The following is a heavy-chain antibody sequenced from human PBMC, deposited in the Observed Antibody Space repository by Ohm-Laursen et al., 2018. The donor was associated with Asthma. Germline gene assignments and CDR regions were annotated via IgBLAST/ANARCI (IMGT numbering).Heavy chain of an antibody. CDR1: GGSVSSGSYY. V-gene: IGHV4-61*01. CDR2: IYYSGST. D-gene: IGHD3-22*01. J-gene: IGHJ4*02. CDR3: AKIQRYYDSTGTKDFDY. Sequence: GTLSLTCTVSGGSVSSGSYYWSWIRQPPGKGLEWIGYIYYSGSTNYNPSLKSRVTISVDTSKNQFSLKLSSVTAADTAVYYCAKIQRYYDSTGTKDFDYWGQGTLVTVSS.